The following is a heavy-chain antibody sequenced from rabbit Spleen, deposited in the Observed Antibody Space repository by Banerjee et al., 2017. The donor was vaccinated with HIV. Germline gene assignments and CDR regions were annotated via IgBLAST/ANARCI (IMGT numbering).Heavy chain of an antibody. D-gene: IGHD1-1*01. CDR1: GFSFSSSYW. V-gene: IGHV1S45*01. J-gene: IGHJ6*01. CDR3: ARDTSSSFSRYGMDL. CDR2: IDAGYSGST. Sequence: QEQLEESGGGLVQPEGSLTLTCTASGFSFSSSYWICWVRQAPGKGLEWIACIDAGYSGSTYYASWAKGRFTISRTSSTTVTLQMTSLTAADTATYFCARDTSSSFSRYGMDLWGQGTLVTVS.